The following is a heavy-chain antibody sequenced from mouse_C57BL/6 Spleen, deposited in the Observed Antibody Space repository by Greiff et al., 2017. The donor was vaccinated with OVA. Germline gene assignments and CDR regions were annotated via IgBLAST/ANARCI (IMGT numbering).Heavy chain of an antibody. V-gene: IGHV1-82*01. Sequence: QVQLQQSGPELVKPGASVKISCKASGYAFSSSWMNWVKQRPGKGLEWIGRIYPGDGDTNYNGKFKGKATLTADKSSSTAYMQLSSLTSEDSAVYFCRSSSPFDYWGQGTTLTVS. D-gene: IGHD1-1*01. CDR2: IYPGDGDT. J-gene: IGHJ2*01. CDR1: GYAFSSSW. CDR3: RSSSPFDY.